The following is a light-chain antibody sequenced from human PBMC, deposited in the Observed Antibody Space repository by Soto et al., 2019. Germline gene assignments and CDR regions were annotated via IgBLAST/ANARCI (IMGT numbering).Light chain of an antibody. V-gene: IGKV3-20*01. CDR3: QQYGSSPSIT. Sequence: EIVLTQSPGTLSLSPGERATLSCRASQSVSSSYLAWYQQKPGQAPRLLIYGASSRATGIPDRFSGSGSGTDFTLTISRLEPEDFAVYYCQQYGSSPSITSGQGTRLENK. J-gene: IGKJ5*01. CDR2: GAS. CDR1: QSVSSSY.